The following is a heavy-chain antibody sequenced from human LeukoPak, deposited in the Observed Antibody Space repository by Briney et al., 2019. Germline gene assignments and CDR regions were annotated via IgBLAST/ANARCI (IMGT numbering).Heavy chain of an antibody. J-gene: IGHJ4*02. V-gene: IGHV1-2*02. D-gene: IGHD3-10*01. Sequence: ASVKVSCKASGYTFTGYYMHWVRQAPGQGLEWMGWINPNSGGTNYSQKFQGRVTMTRDTSISTAYMEQSRLRSDDTPVYYCARDADMVRGVVGLDYWGKGTLVTVSS. CDR1: GYTFTGYY. CDR2: INPNSGGT. CDR3: ARDADMVRGVVGLDY.